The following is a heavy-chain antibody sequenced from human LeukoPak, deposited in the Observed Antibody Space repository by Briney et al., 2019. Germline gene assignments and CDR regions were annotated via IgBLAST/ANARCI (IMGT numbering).Heavy chain of an antibody. CDR3: ASLYYYDSGGYLKNWFDP. V-gene: IGHV4-31*03. CDR2: IYYSGTT. J-gene: IGHJ5*02. Sequence: SETLSLTYTVSGGSINSDDYYWSWIRQHPGKGLEWIGHIYYSGTTYYNPSLKSRLTISVDTSKNQFSLKLSSVTAADTAVYYCASLYYYDSGGYLKNWFDPWGQGTLVTVSS. CDR1: GGSINSDDYY. D-gene: IGHD3-22*01.